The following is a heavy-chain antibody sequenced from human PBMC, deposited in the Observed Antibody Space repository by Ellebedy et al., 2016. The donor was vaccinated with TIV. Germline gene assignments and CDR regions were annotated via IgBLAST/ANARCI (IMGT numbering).Heavy chain of an antibody. CDR1: GFTFSSFW. D-gene: IGHD4-23*01. V-gene: IGHV3-48*04. CDR3: AGKAPQFQFDY. Sequence: PGGSLRLSCGASGFTFSSFWMGWVRRAPGKGLEWISYISSDSSKIVYADSVKGRFTVSRDNARNSLFLQMNSLRVEDTAVYYCAGKAPQFQFDYWGQGTLVTVSS. CDR2: ISSDSSKI. J-gene: IGHJ4*02.